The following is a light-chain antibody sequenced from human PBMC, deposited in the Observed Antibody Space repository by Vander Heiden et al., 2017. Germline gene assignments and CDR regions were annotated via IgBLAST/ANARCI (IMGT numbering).Light chain of an antibody. CDR1: QGISSW. J-gene: IGKJ5*01. V-gene: IGKV1-12*01. Sequence: IQMTHSPSSVSASVGDRVTITGRASQGISSWLDWYQQKPGKAPKLLIYAASSLQSAVPSRLSGSGSGTDVTLTISSLQPQDFATYYCQQANSFPITFGQGTRMEIK. CDR3: QQANSFPIT. CDR2: AAS.